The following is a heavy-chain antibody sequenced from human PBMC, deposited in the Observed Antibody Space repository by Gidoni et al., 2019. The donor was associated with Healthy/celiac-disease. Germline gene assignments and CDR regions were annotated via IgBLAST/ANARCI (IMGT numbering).Heavy chain of an antibody. CDR3: AKDPPLTYYYDSSGYTPSDY. CDR2: ISGSGGST. J-gene: IGHJ4*02. CDR1: GFTFSSYA. Sequence: EVQLLESGGGLVQPGGSLRLSCAASGFTFSSYAMSWVRQAPGKGLEWVSAISGSGGSTYYADSVKGRFTISRDNSKNTLYLQMNSLRAEDTAVYYCAKDPPLTYYYDSSGYTPSDYWGQGTLVTVSS. D-gene: IGHD3-22*01. V-gene: IGHV3-23*01.